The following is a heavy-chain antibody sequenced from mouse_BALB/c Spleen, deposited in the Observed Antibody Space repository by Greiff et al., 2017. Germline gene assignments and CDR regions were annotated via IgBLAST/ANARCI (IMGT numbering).Heavy chain of an antibody. J-gene: IGHJ4*01. CDR3: TRGYYAMDY. CDR1: GYTFTSYW. V-gene: IGHV1-69*02. CDR2: IYPSDSYT. Sequence: QVQLKQPGAELVRPGASVKLSCKASGYTFTSYWINWVKQRPGQGLEWIGNIYPSDSYTNYNQKFKDKATLTVDKSSSTAYMQLSSPTSEDSAVYYCTRGYYAMDYWGQGTSVTVSS.